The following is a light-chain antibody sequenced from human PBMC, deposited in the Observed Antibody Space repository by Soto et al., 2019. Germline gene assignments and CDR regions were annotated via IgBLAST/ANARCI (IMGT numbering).Light chain of an antibody. CDR2: EVS. Sequence: QSALTQPASVSGSPGQSIAISCTGTSSDVGGYNYVSWYQQLPGKAPKLLISEVSNRPSGVSHRFSGSKSGNTASLTISGLQAEAEADYYCSSSRTVGPFVFGTGTKVTVL. CDR1: SSDVGGYNY. V-gene: IGLV2-14*01. CDR3: SSSRTVGPFV. J-gene: IGLJ1*01.